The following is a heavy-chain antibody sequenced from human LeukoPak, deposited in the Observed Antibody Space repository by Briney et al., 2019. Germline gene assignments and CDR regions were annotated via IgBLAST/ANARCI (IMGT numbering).Heavy chain of an antibody. D-gene: IGHD2-2*01. V-gene: IGHV1-46*01. CDR3: ARGYCSSTISQAYFDY. Sequence: ASVKVSCKASGYTFTSYYMHWVRHAPGQGLEWMGIINPSGGSTSYAQKIQGRVTMTRDTSTSTVYMELISRRSEDTVVYYCARGYCSSTISQAYFDYWGQGTVVTVSS. J-gene: IGHJ4*02. CDR1: GYTFTSYY. CDR2: INPSGGST.